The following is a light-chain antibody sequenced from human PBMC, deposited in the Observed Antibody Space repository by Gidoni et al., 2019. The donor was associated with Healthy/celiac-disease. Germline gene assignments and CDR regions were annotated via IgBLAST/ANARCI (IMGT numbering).Light chain of an antibody. CDR3: NSRDSSGNHLEV. Sequence: SSELTQDPAVSVALGQTVRITCQGDSLRSYYANWYQQKPGQAPVLVIYGKNNRPSGIPDRFSGSSSGNTASLTITGAQAEDEADYYCNSRDSSGNHLEVFGGGTKLTVL. J-gene: IGLJ2*01. V-gene: IGLV3-19*01. CDR2: GKN. CDR1: SLRSYY.